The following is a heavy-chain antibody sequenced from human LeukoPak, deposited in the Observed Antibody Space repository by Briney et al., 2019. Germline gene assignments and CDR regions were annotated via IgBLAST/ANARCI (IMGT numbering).Heavy chain of an antibody. CDR3: AKGNPGSYYKIFDY. J-gene: IGHJ4*02. CDR1: GFTFSSYA. CDR2: ISYDGSNK. V-gene: IGHV3-30*18. D-gene: IGHD3-10*01. Sequence: GGSLRLSCAASGFTFSSYAMTWVRQAPGKGLEWVAVISYDGSNKYYADSVKGRFTISRDNSKNTLYLQMNSLRAEDTAVYYCAKGNPGSYYKIFDYWGQGTLVTVSS.